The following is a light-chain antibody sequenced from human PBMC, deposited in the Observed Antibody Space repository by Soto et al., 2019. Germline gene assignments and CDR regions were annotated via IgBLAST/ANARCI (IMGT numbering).Light chain of an antibody. CDR3: QSYDSSLSGYV. Sequence: QSVLTQPPSVSGAPGQRVTISCTGSSSNIGAGYDVHWYQQLPGTAPKLLTSRNSNRPSGVPDRFSGSKSGTSASLAITGLQAEDEADYYCQSYDSSLSGYVFGTGTRSPS. CDR2: RNS. CDR1: SSNIGAGYD. V-gene: IGLV1-40*01. J-gene: IGLJ1*01.